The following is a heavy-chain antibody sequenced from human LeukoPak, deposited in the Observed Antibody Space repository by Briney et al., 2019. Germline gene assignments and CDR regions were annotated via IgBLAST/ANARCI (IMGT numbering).Heavy chain of an antibody. CDR1: GFTFSSYA. CDR3: AKVRADRYCSSTSCFNWFDP. D-gene: IGHD2-2*01. CDR2: ISGSGGST. J-gene: IGHJ5*02. V-gene: IGHV3-23*01. Sequence: PGGSLRLSCAASGFTFSSYAMSWVRQAPGKGLEWVSAISGSGGSTYYADSVKGRFTISRDNSKNTLYLQMNSLRAEDTAVYYCAKVRADRYCSSTSCFNWFDPWGQGTLVTVSS.